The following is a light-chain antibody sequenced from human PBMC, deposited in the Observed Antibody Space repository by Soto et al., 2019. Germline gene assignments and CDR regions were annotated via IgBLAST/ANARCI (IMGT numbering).Light chain of an antibody. Sequence: DIQXTQSPXSLSASVGDRVTITCRASQGIRDALGWYQQKPGKAPKRLIYAASSLQSGVPSRFSGSGSGTEFTLTISSLQPEDFATYYCLQHNSYPQTFGQGTKVEIK. V-gene: IGKV1-17*01. CDR2: AAS. J-gene: IGKJ1*01. CDR3: LQHNSYPQT. CDR1: QGIRDA.